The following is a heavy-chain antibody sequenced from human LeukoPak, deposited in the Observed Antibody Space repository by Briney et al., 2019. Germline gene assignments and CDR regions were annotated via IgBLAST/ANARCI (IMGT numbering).Heavy chain of an antibody. CDR3: ARVAVRGIAVAGY. V-gene: IGHV1-69*06. CDR2: IIPIFGTA. Sequence: GASVKVSCKASGGTFSSYAISWVRQAPGQGLEWMGGIIPIFGTANYAQKFQGRVTMTEDTSTDTAYMELSSLRSEDTAVYYCARVAVRGIAVAGYWGQGTLVTVSS. D-gene: IGHD6-19*01. J-gene: IGHJ4*02. CDR1: GGTFSSYA.